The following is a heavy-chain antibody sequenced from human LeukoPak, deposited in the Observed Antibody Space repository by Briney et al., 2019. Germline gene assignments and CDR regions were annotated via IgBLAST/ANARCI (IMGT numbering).Heavy chain of an antibody. Sequence: PGGSLRLSCAASGLTFTDHYMSWIRQAPGKGLEWISYISDSGGTIHYADSVKGRFTISRDNAKNSLYLQTNSLRAEDTAVYYCARGAGPLFDPWGQGTLVTVSS. J-gene: IGHJ5*02. CDR2: ISDSGGTI. CDR1: GLTFTDHY. V-gene: IGHV3-11*01. CDR3: ARGAGPLFDP.